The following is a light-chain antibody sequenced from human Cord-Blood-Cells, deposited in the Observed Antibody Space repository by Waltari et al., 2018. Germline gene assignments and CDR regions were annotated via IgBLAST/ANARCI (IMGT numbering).Light chain of an antibody. CDR1: QVISSY. CDR3: QQNYSNPRT. Sequence: IRLNQSPSLHSASTGDRVTIPCLASQVISSYLAWYQQKPDKATKLLIYAASTLQSEVPSQYSGTGAGTDFTFTISCLQSEDFATYYIQQNYSNPRTFGQGAKVEIK. V-gene: IGKV1-8*01. J-gene: IGKJ1*01. CDR2: AAS.